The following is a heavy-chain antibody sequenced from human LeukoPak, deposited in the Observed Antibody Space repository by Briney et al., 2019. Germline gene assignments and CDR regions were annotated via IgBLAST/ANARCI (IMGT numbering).Heavy chain of an antibody. V-gene: IGHV1-2*02. CDR2: INPNSGGT. CDR3: AAPSDSRNFFDY. Sequence: ASVKVSCKASGYTFTGYYMHWVRQAPGQGLEWMGWINPNSGGTNYAQKFQGRVTMTRDTSISTAYMELSRLRSDDTAVYYCAAPSDSRNFFDYWGQGTLVTVSS. CDR1: GYTFTGYY. J-gene: IGHJ4*02.